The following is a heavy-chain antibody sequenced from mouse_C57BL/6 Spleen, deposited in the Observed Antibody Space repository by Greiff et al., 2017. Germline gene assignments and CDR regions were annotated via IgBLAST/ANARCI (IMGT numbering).Heavy chain of an antibody. J-gene: IGHJ4*01. Sequence: VQLQQSGPGLVQPSQSLSITCTVSGFSLTSYGVHWVRQSPGKGLEWLGVIWRGGSTDYNAAFMSRLSITKDNSKSQVFFKMNSLQADDTAIYYCAKREGNYDAWDYAMDYWGQGTSVTVSS. CDR3: AKREGNYDAWDYAMDY. V-gene: IGHV2-5*01. D-gene: IGHD2-4*01. CDR2: IWRGGST. CDR1: GFSLTSYG.